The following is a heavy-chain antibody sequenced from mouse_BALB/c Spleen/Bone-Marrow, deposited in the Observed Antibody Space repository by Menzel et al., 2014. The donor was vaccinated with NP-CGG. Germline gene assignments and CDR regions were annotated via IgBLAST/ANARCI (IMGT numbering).Heavy chain of an antibody. D-gene: IGHD1-3*01. CDR1: GFNIKDAY. CDR3: VRSRGEVNY. J-gene: IGHJ3*01. Sequence: VQLQQSGAELAKPGASVKLSCTASGFNIKDAYMHWMKQRPEQGLEWIGRIAPGNGNTQYDPKSQAKATIKAYTSSNTAYLHLISLTSEDTAVYYCVRSRGEVNYWGQGTLGTVSA. CDR2: IAPGNGNT. V-gene: IGHV14-3*02.